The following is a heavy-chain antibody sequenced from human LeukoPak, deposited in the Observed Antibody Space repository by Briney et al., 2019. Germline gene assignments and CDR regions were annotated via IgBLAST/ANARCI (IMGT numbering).Heavy chain of an antibody. CDR1: GGSISSSSYY. Sequence: SETLSLTCTVSGGSISSSSYYWGWIRQPPGKGLEWIVSIYYSGSTYYNPSLKSRVTISVDTSKNQFSLKLSSVTAADTAVYYCARAVWEPQAHWFDPWGQGTLVTVSS. CDR2: IYYSGST. V-gene: IGHV4-39*07. J-gene: IGHJ5*02. D-gene: IGHD1-26*01. CDR3: ARAVWEPQAHWFDP.